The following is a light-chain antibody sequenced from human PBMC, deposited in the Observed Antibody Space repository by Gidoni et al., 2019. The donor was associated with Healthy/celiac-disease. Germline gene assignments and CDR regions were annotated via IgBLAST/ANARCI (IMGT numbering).Light chain of an antibody. CDR1: QIVSSY. CDR2: DAS. CDR3: QQRSNWPPWLT. Sequence: EIVLTQAPATLSLSPGERATLSCRASQIVSSYLAWYQQKPGQAPRLLIYDASTRATGIPARFSGSGSGTDFTLTISSLEPEDFAVYYCQQRSNWPPWLTFGGGTKVEIK. V-gene: IGKV3-11*01. J-gene: IGKJ4*01.